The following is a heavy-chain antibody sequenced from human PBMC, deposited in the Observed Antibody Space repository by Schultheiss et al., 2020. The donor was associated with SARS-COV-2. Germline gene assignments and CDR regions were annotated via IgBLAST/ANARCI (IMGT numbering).Heavy chain of an antibody. CDR2: IIPLFRSG. J-gene: IGHJ3*02. Sequence: SVKVSCKTSGDTFNSYSISWVRQAPGQGLEWMGGIIPLFRSGTYAQKFQGRITITADESTRTVYMELSRLKSDDTAVYYCAREGELRGAFDIWGQGTTVTVSS. CDR1: GDTFNSYS. CDR3: AREGELRGAFDI. D-gene: IGHD1-26*01. V-gene: IGHV1-69*13.